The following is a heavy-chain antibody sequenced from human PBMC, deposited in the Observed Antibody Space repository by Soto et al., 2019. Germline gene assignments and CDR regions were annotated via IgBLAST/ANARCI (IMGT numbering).Heavy chain of an antibody. CDR1: GFSLSNARMG. CDR3: ARNLDIGYYYFFGY. J-gene: IGHJ4*02. CDR2: IFSNDEK. V-gene: IGHV2-26*01. D-gene: IGHD3-22*01. Sequence: SGPTLVNPTETLTLTCTVSGFSLSNARMGVSWILHPPGKALECLAHIFSNDEKSYSTSLKSRLTISKDNCKSQVVLTMTNMDPVDTATYYCARNLDIGYYYFFGYGGQGTLVTVSS.